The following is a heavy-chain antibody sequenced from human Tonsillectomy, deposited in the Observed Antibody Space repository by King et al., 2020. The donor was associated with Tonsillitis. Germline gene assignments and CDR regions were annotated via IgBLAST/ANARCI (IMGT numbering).Heavy chain of an antibody. J-gene: IGHJ6*03. CDR1: GFSFSDHY. V-gene: IGHV3-11*01. Sequence: VHLVESGGGLVKPGGSLRLSCAASGFSFSDHYMTWIRQAPGKGLEWVSYISGSGSTIYYADSVKGRFTISRDNAKNSLYLQLNSLRAEDTAVYYCARGFSVIPAVTCDYMDVWGKGTTVTVSS. CDR2: ISGSGSTI. D-gene: IGHD2-2*01. CDR3: ARGFSVIPAVTCDYMDV.